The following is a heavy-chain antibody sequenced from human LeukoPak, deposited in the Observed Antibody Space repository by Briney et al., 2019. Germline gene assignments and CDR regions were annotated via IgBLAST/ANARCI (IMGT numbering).Heavy chain of an antibody. D-gene: IGHD3-16*01. J-gene: IGHJ3*02. CDR1: GGTFSSYT. V-gene: IGHV1-69*02. Sequence: ASVKVSRKASGGTFSSYTISWVRHAPGQGLEWVGRIITILGIANYTQKFQGRVTITADKSTNTAYMDLSTLRSEHTAVYTSARAPLGGVGGGAFEIWGQGTMVTVSS. CDR3: ARAPLGGVGGGAFEI. CDR2: IITILGIA.